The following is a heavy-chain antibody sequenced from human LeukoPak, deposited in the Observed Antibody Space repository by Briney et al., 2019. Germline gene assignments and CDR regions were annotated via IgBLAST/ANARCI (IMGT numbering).Heavy chain of an antibody. CDR3: ARGGSSGWARFDY. V-gene: IGHV4-38-2*02. CDR2: IYHSGST. D-gene: IGHD6-19*01. Sequence: SETLSLTCTVSGYSISSGYYWGWIRQPLGKGLEWIGSIYHSGSTYYNPSLKSRVTISVDTSKNQFSLKLSSVTAADTAVYYCARGGSSGWARFDYWGQGTLVTVSS. CDR1: GYSISSGYY. J-gene: IGHJ4*02.